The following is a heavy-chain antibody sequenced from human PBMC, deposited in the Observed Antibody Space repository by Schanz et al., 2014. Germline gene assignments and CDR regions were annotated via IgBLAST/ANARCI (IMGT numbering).Heavy chain of an antibody. D-gene: IGHD6-19*01. CDR2: ISPYTGNT. J-gene: IGHJ4*02. V-gene: IGHV1-18*01. CDR3: ARGGYSSGWYDRDIAHFDY. CDR1: RYTFNTYG. Sequence: GPEVKEPGASVKVSCEASRYTFNTYGLNWVRQAPGQGLEWMGWISPYTGNTHYFDKMEGRVTMTTDTSTSTAYMELRSLRSDDTAVYYCARGGYSSGWYDRDIAHFDYWGQGTLVTVSS.